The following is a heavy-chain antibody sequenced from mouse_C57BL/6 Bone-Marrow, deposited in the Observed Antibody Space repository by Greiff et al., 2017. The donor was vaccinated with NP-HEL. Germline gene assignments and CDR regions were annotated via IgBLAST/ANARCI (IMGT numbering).Heavy chain of an antibody. V-gene: IGHV1-85*01. CDR1: GYTFTSYD. CDR3: ARRVYYYGSSPGGCAMDY. J-gene: IGHJ4*01. Sequence: VQLQQSGPELVKPGASVKLSCKASGYTFTSYDINWVQQRPGQGLEWIGWIYPRDGSTKYNEKFKGKATLPVDTSSSTAYMELHSLTSEDSAVYVCARRVYYYGSSPGGCAMDYEGRGTSVTVTS. D-gene: IGHD1-1*01. CDR2: IYPRDGST.